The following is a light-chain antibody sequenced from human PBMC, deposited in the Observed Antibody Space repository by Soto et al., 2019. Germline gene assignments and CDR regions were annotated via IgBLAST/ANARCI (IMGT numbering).Light chain of an antibody. Sequence: DIQMTQSPSTLSASVGDRVTITCRASQSISSWLAWYHQKPGKAPKLLIYKASSLESGGPSRFSGSGSGTEFTLTISSLQPDDFATYYCQQYNSYPLTFGQGTKVEIK. CDR2: KAS. CDR3: QQYNSYPLT. J-gene: IGKJ1*01. CDR1: QSISSW. V-gene: IGKV1-5*03.